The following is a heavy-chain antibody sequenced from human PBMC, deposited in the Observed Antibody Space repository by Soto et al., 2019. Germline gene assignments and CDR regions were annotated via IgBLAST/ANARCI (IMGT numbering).Heavy chain of an antibody. CDR2: ISYDGSNK. D-gene: IGHD3-3*01. Sequence: GGSLRLSCAASGFTFSNYAMHWVRQAPGKGLEWVAVISYDGSNKYYADSVKGRFTISRDNSKNTLYLQMNSLSAEDTAVYYCAKARTYYDFWSGYFDYWGQGTLVTVSS. V-gene: IGHV3-30*18. CDR1: GFTFSNYA. CDR3: AKARTYYDFWSGYFDY. J-gene: IGHJ4*02.